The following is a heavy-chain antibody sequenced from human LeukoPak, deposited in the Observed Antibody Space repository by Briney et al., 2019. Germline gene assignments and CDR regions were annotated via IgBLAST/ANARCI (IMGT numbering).Heavy chain of an antibody. CDR1: GFTFSIYA. V-gene: IGHV3-30-3*01. D-gene: IGHD6-13*01. J-gene: IGHJ3*02. CDR3: ARTAHFYSNGFDI. Sequence: GGSLRLSCTASGFTFSIYAMQWVRQAPGKGLEWVALSLFDGNIKYYADSVKGRFTISRDNSKNTLYLQMNSLRPEDTALYYCARTAHFYSNGFDIWGQGTMVTVSS. CDR2: SLFDGNIK.